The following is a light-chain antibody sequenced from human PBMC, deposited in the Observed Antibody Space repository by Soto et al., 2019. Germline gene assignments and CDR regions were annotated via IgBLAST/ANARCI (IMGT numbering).Light chain of an antibody. CDR3: MQALQTPWT. J-gene: IGKJ1*01. CDR1: QSLLQSDGYNY. CDR2: LGS. Sequence: ETVMTQSPLSLPVTPGEPASISCRSSQSLLQSDGYNYLDWYLQKPGQSPQLLIYLGSNRASGVPDRFSGSGSGTDFTLKISRVEAEDVGIYYCMQALQTPWTFGQGTKVDIK. V-gene: IGKV2-28*01.